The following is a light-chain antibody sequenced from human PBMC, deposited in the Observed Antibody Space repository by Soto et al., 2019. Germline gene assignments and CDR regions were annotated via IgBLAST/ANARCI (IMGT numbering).Light chain of an antibody. CDR1: QSVSID. V-gene: IGKV3-15*01. J-gene: IGKJ1*01. CDR3: QQYNKWPQT. CDR2: GAS. Sequence: EIVMTQSPATVPVSPGERVTLSCRASQSVSIDLAWYQQIPGQAPRLLIYGASTRATDIPATFTGSGSGTEFTLTISSLQSEDIAVYYCQQYNKWPQTFGQGTKVDIK.